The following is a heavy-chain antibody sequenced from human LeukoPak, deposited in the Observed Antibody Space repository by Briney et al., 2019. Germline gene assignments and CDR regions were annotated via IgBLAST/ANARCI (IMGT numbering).Heavy chain of an antibody. CDR2: IYTSGST. CDR1: GGSISSYY. Sequence: SETLSLTCTVSGGSISSYYWSWIRQPAGKGLEWIGRIYTSGSTNYNPSLRSRVTISVDTSKNQFSLKLSSVTAADTAVYYCASSFSHYSGSSADYWGQGTLVTVSS. J-gene: IGHJ4*02. CDR3: ASSFSHYSGSSADY. V-gene: IGHV4-4*07. D-gene: IGHD1-26*01.